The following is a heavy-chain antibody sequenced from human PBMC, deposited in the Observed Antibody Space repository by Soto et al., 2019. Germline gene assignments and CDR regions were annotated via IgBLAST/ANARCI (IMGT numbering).Heavy chain of an antibody. Sequence: EVQLVESGGDLAQPGGSLRLSCAASGFTFSSYEMNWVRQAPGKGLEWLSYISGSGTTIYYADSVKGRFTVSRDNAKNSLYLQMNSLRAGDTSIYYCAGEGVRRDGFNIWGQGTMVTVSS. J-gene: IGHJ3*02. V-gene: IGHV3-48*03. CDR2: ISGSGTTI. CDR1: GFTFSSYE. CDR3: AGEGVRRDGFNI.